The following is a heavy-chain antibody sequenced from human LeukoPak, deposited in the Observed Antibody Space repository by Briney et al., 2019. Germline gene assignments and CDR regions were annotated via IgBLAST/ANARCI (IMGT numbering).Heavy chain of an antibody. V-gene: IGHV4-61*02. Sequence: PSETLSLTCTVSGGSISSGSYYWSWIRQPAGKGLEWIGRIYTSGSTNYNPSLKSRVTMSVDTSKNQFSLKLSSVTAADTAVYYCARAIYGDYVGYYYYYMDVWGKGTTVTVSS. CDR1: GGSISSGSYY. D-gene: IGHD4-17*01. J-gene: IGHJ6*03. CDR2: IYTSGST. CDR3: ARAIYGDYVGYYYYYMDV.